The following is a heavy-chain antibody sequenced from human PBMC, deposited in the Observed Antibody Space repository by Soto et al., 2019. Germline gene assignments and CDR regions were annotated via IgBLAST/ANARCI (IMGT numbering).Heavy chain of an antibody. CDR3: ARDQCSRTCCYVAYWYFDL. J-gene: IGHJ2*01. CDR1: GGTFSSYT. V-gene: IGHV1-69*08. Sequence: QVQLVQSGAEVKKPGSSVKVSCKASGGTFSSYTISWVRQAPGQGLEWMGRIIPILGRANYAQKVEGRVTITADKSRSLAFIELSSMRSEDPDVNYCARDQCSRTCCYVAYWYFDLWGRGTLVTVSS. CDR2: IIPILGRA. D-gene: IGHD2-2*01.